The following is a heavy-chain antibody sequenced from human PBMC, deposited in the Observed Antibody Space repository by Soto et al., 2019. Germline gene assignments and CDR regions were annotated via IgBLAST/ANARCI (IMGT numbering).Heavy chain of an antibody. V-gene: IGHV4-59*01. D-gene: IGHD3-9*01. CDR2: IYYSGST. J-gene: IGHJ3*02. CDR3: ARALRYFDWGKDLLGAFDT. CDR1: GGSISSYY. Sequence: SETLSLTCTVSGGSISSYYWSWIRQPPGKGLEWIGYIYYSGSTNYNPSLKSRVTISVDTSKNQFSLKLSSVTAADTAVYYCARALRYFDWGKDLLGAFDTWGQGTMVTVSS.